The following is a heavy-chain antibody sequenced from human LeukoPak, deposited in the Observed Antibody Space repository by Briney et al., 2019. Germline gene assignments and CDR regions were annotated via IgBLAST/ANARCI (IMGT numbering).Heavy chain of an antibody. Sequence: GGSLRLSCAASGFTFSSYWMNWVRQAPGKGLEWVSYISSSSSTIYYADSVKGRFTISRDNAKNSLYLQMNSLRAEDTAVYYCARDRSMLPLSDWGQGTLVTVSS. CDR3: ARDRSMLPLSD. CDR1: GFTFSSYW. J-gene: IGHJ4*02. D-gene: IGHD3-10*02. V-gene: IGHV3-48*01. CDR2: ISSSSSTI.